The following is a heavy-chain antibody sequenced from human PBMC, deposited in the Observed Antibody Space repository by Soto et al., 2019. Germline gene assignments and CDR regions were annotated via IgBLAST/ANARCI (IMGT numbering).Heavy chain of an antibody. CDR2: ISSSSSYI. CDR3: ATHSINY. V-gene: IGHV3-21*01. Sequence: GGSLRLSCAASGFTFSTYGMNWVRKAPGKGLEWVSFISSSSSYIYYADSVKGRFTISRDNAKNSLSLQMNSLRAEDTAVYYCATHSINYWGQGTLVTVSS. J-gene: IGHJ4*02. CDR1: GFTFSTYG.